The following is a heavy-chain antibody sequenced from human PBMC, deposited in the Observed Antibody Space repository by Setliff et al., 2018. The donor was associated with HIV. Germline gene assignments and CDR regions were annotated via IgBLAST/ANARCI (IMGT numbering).Heavy chain of an antibody. V-gene: IGHV3-53*01. CDR2: IYSGGYT. CDR1: GFTVSSNY. J-gene: IGHJ3*02. Sequence: PGGSLRLSCAASGFTVSSNYMSWVRQAPGKGLEWVSVIYSGGYTYYADSVMGRFTISRDNSKNTLYLQMNSLRAEDTAVYYCARDRSSGYYYPDAFDIWGQGTMVTVS. CDR3: ARDRSSGYYYPDAFDI. D-gene: IGHD3-22*01.